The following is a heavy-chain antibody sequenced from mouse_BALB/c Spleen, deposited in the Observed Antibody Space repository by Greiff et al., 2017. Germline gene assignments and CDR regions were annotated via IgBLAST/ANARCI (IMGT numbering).Heavy chain of an antibody. Sequence: QVQLKQSGPELVKPGASVRISCKASGYTFTSYYIHWVKQRPGQGLEWIGWIYPGNVNTKYNEKFKGKATLTADKSSSTAYMQLSSLTSEDSAVYFCARYGNYGFAYWGQGTLVTVSA. CDR1: GYTFTSYY. D-gene: IGHD2-10*02. CDR3: ARYGNYGFAY. V-gene: IGHV1S56*01. J-gene: IGHJ3*01. CDR2: IYPGNVNT.